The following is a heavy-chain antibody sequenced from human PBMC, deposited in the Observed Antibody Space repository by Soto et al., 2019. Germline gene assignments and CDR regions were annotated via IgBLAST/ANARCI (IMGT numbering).Heavy chain of an antibody. CDR2: ISGSGGST. D-gene: IGHD6-6*01. J-gene: IGHJ6*03. CDR1: GFTFSSYA. CDR3: AKAGRYSSSRIRPPYYYYYMDV. Sequence: GGSLRLSCAASGFTFSSYAMSWVRQAPGKGLEWVSAISGSGGSTYYADSVKGRFTISRDNSKNTLYLQMNSLRAEDTAVYYCAKAGRYSSSRIRPPYYYYYMDVWGKGTTVTVSS. V-gene: IGHV3-23*01.